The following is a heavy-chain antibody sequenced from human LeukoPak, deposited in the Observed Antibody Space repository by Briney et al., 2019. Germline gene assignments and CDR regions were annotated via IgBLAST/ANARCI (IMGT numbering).Heavy chain of an antibody. CDR2: IKSKTDGGTT. J-gene: IGHJ4*02. D-gene: IGHD3-22*01. Sequence: PGGSLRLSCAASGFTFSSHWVTWVRQAPGKGLEWVGRIKSKTDGGTTDYAAPVKGRFTISRDDSKNTLYLQMNSLKTEDTAVYYCTTDDYYDSSGYHTLGDYWGQGTLVTVSS. V-gene: IGHV3-15*01. CDR1: GFTFSSHW. CDR3: TTDDYYDSSGYHTLGDY.